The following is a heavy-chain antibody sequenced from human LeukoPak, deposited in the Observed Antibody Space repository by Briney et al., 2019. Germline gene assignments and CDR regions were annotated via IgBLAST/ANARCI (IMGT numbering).Heavy chain of an antibody. CDR2: IYYGGNT. CDR3: AKGPYGGAFDI. V-gene: IGHV3-53*01. J-gene: IGHJ3*02. D-gene: IGHD4-17*01. CDR1: GFTVSSNH. Sequence: QPGGSLRLSCAASGFTVSSNHMNWVRQAPGKGLEWVSIIYYGGNTFYADSVKGRFTISRDNSKNTLYLQMSSLRAEDTAVYYCAKGPYGGAFDIWGQGTMVTVSS.